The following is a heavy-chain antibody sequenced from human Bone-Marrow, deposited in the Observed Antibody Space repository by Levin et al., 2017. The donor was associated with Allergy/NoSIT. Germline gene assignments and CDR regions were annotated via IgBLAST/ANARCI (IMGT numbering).Heavy chain of an antibody. D-gene: IGHD2-2*01. CDR1: GYTFTSYD. V-gene: IGHV1-8*01. J-gene: IGHJ6*02. CDR3: ARGPSYPSYCISTSCYANYYYGMDV. CDR2: MNPNSGNT. Sequence: ASVKVSCKASGYTFTSYDINWVRQATGQGLEWMGWMNPNSGNTGYAQKFQGRVTMTRNTSISTAYMELSSLRSEDTAVYYCARGPSYPSYCISTSCYANYYYGMDVWGQGTTVTVSS.